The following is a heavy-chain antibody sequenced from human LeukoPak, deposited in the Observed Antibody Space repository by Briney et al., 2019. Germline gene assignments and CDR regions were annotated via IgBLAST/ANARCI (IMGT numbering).Heavy chain of an antibody. Sequence: SGGSLRLSCAASGFTFSRYWMHWVPQSPGKGLVWVSRINSDGSSTSYADSVKGRFTISRDNAKNTLYLQMNSLRAEDTAVYYCARDGEYSSSWYFDLWGRGTLVTVSS. V-gene: IGHV3-74*01. CDR2: INSDGSST. CDR1: GFTFSRYW. J-gene: IGHJ2*01. CDR3: ARDGEYSSSWYFDL. D-gene: IGHD6-6*01.